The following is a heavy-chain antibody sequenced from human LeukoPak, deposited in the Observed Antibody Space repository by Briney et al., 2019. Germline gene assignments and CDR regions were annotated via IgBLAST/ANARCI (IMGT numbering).Heavy chain of an antibody. J-gene: IGHJ4*02. CDR3: ARGHYSSSWYDDPFDY. CDR1: GYTLTELS. D-gene: IGHD6-13*01. Sequence: ASVKVSCKVSGYTLTELSMHWVRQAPGKGLEWMGGFDPEDGETIYAQKFQGRVTMTEDTSTDTAYMELSSLRSEDTAVYYCARGHYSSSWYDDPFDYWGQGTLVTVSS. CDR2: FDPEDGET. V-gene: IGHV1-24*01.